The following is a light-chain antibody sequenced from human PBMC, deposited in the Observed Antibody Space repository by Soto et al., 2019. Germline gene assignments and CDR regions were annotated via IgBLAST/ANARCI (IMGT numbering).Light chain of an antibody. CDR3: LQDYNYPFT. V-gene: IGKV1-6*01. Sequence: AIQMTQSPSSLSASVGDRVTITCRASQDIRKDLAWYQQKPGKAPQILIYGASTLQTGVASRFSGSRSATAFTLTISSLQPEDSAAYYCLQDYNYPFTFGQGTKLDIK. CDR2: GAS. J-gene: IGKJ2*01. CDR1: QDIRKD.